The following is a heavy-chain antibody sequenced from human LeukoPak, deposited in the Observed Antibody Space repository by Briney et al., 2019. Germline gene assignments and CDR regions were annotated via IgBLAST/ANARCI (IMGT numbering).Heavy chain of an antibody. CDR3: SRGPKERFAEYYGMDV. CDR2: IRSKAYGGTT. Sequence: GGSLRLSCTASGFIFGDYAMTWFRQAPGKGLEWVGLIRSKAYGGTTEYAASVRGRFSVSRDDSKSVAHLEMDSLRTEDTAVYYCSRGPKERFAEYYGMDVWGQGTTVTVSS. D-gene: IGHD1-1*01. CDR1: GFIFGDYA. V-gene: IGHV3-49*03. J-gene: IGHJ6*02.